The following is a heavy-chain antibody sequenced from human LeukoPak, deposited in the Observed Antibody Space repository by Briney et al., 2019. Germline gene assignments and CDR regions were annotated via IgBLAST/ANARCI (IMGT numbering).Heavy chain of an antibody. Sequence: PSETLSLTCTVSGGSISSYYWSWIRQPAGKGLEWIGRIYTSGSTNYNPSLKSRVTISVDTSKNQFSLKLSSVTAADTAVYYCARGDVWGSYRPFDYWGQGTLVTVSS. V-gene: IGHV4-4*07. CDR1: GGSISSYY. J-gene: IGHJ4*02. CDR3: ARGDVWGSYRPFDY. D-gene: IGHD3-16*02. CDR2: IYTSGST.